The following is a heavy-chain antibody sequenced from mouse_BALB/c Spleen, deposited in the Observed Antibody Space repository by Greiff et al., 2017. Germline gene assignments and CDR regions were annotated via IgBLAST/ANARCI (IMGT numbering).Heavy chain of an antibody. CDR3: ARSWRIAGVSPNYAMDY. J-gene: IGHJ4*01. CDR2: IYPGSGNT. CDR1: GYTFTDYY. Sequence: VQLQQSGAELARPGASLKLSCKASGYTFTDYYINWVKQRTGQGLEWIGEIYPGSGNTYYNEKFKGKATLTADKSSSTDYMQLSSLTSEESAVYLCARSWRIAGVSPNYAMDYWGQGASVTVSS. V-gene: IGHV1-77*01.